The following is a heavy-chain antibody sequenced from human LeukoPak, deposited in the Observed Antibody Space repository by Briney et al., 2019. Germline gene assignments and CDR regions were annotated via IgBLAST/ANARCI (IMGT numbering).Heavy chain of an antibody. Sequence: SVKVSCKASGDTFSSYAISWVRQAPGQGLEWMGGIIPIFGTANYAQKFQGRVTITADESTSTAYMELSSLRSEDTAVYYCARVQLERRYYYYYMDVWGKGTTVTVSS. V-gene: IGHV1-69*13. CDR3: ARVQLERRYYYYYMDV. CDR2: IIPIFGTA. CDR1: GDTFSSYA. D-gene: IGHD1-1*01. J-gene: IGHJ6*03.